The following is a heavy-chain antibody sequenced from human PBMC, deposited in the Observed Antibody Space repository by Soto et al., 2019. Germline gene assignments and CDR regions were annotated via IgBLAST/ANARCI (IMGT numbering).Heavy chain of an antibody. J-gene: IGHJ4*02. CDR2: IYNNGNT. Sequence: QMQLQESGPGLVKPSETLSLTCNVSGGSVSSVKYFWSWIRQPPGKGLEWIAYIYNNGNTNYNPSLNSRATISVDTYKNQCSLKLTSVTAADSAVYFCARTVMPVGNLAAFDHWGQGVLVTVSS. D-gene: IGHD7-27*01. V-gene: IGHV4-61*01. CDR3: ARTVMPVGNLAAFDH. CDR1: GGSVSSVKYF.